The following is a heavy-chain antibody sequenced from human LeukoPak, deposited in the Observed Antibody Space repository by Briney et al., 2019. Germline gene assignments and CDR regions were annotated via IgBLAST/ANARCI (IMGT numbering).Heavy chain of an antibody. V-gene: IGHV3-7*03. D-gene: IGHD6-19*01. Sequence: PGGSLRLSCAASGFTFSSYWMSWVRQAPGKGLEWVANIKQDGSEKYYVDSVKGRFTISRDNTKNSLYLQMNSLRAEDTALYYCAKGAVAGSYYYYYYMDVWGKGTTVTISS. CDR3: AKGAVAGSYYYYYYMDV. CDR2: IKQDGSEK. J-gene: IGHJ6*03. CDR1: GFTFSSYW.